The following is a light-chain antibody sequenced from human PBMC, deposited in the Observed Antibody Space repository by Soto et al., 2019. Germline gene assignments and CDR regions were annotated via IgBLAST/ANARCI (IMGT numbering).Light chain of an antibody. Sequence: DIQMTQSPSSLSASVGDRVTITCRASQDIRSDLGWYQQKPGKAPKRLIYAASRLQSGVPSRFSAGVSGTEFILTISSLQPEDFATYYCLQHKDYPYTFGQGTKVEIK. CDR3: LQHKDYPYT. CDR2: AAS. J-gene: IGKJ2*01. CDR1: QDIRSD. V-gene: IGKV1-17*01.